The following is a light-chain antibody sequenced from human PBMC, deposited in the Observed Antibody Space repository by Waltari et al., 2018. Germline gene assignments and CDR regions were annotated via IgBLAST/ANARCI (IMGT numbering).Light chain of an antibody. CDR3: QQYDNSPFYT. CDR1: QSVSSNY. CDR2: GAS. Sequence: EIVLTQSPGTLSLSPGERATLSCRVSQSVSSNYFAWYQQKPGQAPRLLIYGASNRAAGIPGRFSGSGAGTDVTLIISRLEPEDSAVYYCQQYDNSPFYTFGQGTKLEI. J-gene: IGKJ2*01. V-gene: IGKV3-20*01.